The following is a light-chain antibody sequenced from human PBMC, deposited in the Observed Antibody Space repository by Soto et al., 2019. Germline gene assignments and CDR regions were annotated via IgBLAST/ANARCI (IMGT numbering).Light chain of an antibody. Sequence: EIVMTQSPATLSVSPGERATLSCRASHSVYSRLAWYQQKPGQAPRLLIYGASTRATGLPARFSVSGSGTEFTLTISSLQSEDFAVYYCQHYTNWPLTFGGGTKVEIK. V-gene: IGKV3-15*01. CDR1: HSVYSR. CDR2: GAS. J-gene: IGKJ4*01. CDR3: QHYTNWPLT.